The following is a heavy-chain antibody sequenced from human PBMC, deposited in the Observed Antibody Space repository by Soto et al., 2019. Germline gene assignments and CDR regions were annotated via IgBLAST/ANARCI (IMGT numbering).Heavy chain of an antibody. CDR3: ARRNSSGYYYDFDY. CDR1: GFTFSSYA. CDR2: ISGSGGST. Sequence: PGGSLRLSWAASGFTFSSYAMSWVRQAPGKGLEWVSAISGSGGSTYYADSVKGRFTISRDNSKNTLYLQMNSLRAEDKAVYYCARRNSSGYYYDFDYWGQGTLVTVSS. J-gene: IGHJ4*02. V-gene: IGHV3-23*01. D-gene: IGHD3-22*01.